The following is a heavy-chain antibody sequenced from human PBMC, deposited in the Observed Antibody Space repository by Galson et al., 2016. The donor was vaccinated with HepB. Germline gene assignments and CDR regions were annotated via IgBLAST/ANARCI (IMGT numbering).Heavy chain of an antibody. Sequence: SVKVSCKASGYTLTARYMHWVRQAPGQGLEWMGWINPKSGLTHYAQAFEGRVAFTADTSINTGFMELRSLTSDDTAVYFCARIRDNWNDPPFYDYWGRGTLVTVSS. CDR2: INPKSGLT. CDR3: ARIRDNWNDPPFYDY. V-gene: IGHV1-2*02. CDR1: GYTLTARY. D-gene: IGHD1-1*01. J-gene: IGHJ4*02.